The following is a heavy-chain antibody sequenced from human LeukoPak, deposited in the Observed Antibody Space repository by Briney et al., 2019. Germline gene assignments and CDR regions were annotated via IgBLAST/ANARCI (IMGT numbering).Heavy chain of an antibody. CDR2: ISSSGSTI. J-gene: IGHJ6*02. V-gene: IGHV3-48*03. Sequence: GGSLRLSCAASGFTFSSYEMNWVRQAPGKGLEWVSYISSSGSTIYYADSVKGRSTISRDNAKNSLYLQMNSLRAEDTAVYYCARDKFQRWNGPSFGMDVWGQGTTVTVSS. D-gene: IGHD1-1*01. CDR3: ARDKFQRWNGPSFGMDV. CDR1: GFTFSSYE.